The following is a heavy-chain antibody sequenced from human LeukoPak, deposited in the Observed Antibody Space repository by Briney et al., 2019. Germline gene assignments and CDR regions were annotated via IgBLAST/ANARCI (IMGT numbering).Heavy chain of an antibody. D-gene: IGHD4-23*01. CDR3: AKRWHVGAFDI. Sequence: GSLRLSCAASGFTFDDYGMHWVRQAPGKGLEWVSLISGDGHTTYYADSVKGRFTISRDNSKNSLYLQMNSLRTQDTALYYCAKRWHVGAFDIWGQGTMVTVSS. J-gene: IGHJ3*02. CDR2: ISGDGHTT. CDR1: GFTFDDYG. V-gene: IGHV3-43*02.